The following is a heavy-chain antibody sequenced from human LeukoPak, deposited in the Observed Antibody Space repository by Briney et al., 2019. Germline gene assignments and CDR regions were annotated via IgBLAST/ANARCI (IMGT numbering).Heavy chain of an antibody. CDR3: TRHPAEGDY. J-gene: IGHJ4*02. V-gene: IGHV3-11*03. CDR2: ISGSSSNT. D-gene: IGHD2-15*01. Sequence: PGGSLRLSCAASGFTFSDFYMGWIRQAPGKGLESVSYISGSSSNTNYADSVKGRFTISRDNAKNSMYLQMNSLRAEDTAVYYCTRHPAEGDYWGQGTLVTVSS. CDR1: GFTFSDFY.